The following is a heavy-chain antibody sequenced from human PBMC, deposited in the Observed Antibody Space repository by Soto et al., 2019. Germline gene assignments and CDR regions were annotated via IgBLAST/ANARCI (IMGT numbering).Heavy chain of an antibody. Sequence: EVQLLESGGGLVQPGGSLRLSCAASGFTFSSYAMSWVRQAPGKGLEWVSAISGSGGSTYYADSVKGRFTISRDNSTNPLHLLMNSLRAEDKAVYYCAKRTVGWYFDLWGRGTLVTVSS. CDR2: ISGSGGST. CDR3: AKRTVGWYFDL. CDR1: GFTFSSYA. V-gene: IGHV3-23*01. J-gene: IGHJ2*01. D-gene: IGHD4-17*01.